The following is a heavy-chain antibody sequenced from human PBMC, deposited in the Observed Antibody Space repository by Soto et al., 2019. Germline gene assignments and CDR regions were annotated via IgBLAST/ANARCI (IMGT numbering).Heavy chain of an antibody. CDR2: ISGSGGST. V-gene: IGHV3-23*01. D-gene: IGHD3-3*01. CDR3: ATKRGDFWSGYYDY. Sequence: PGGSLRLSCAASGFTFSSYAMSWVRQAPGKGLEWVSAISGSGGSTYYADSVKGRFTISRDNSKNTLYLQMNSLRAEDTAVYYCATKRGDFWSGYYDYRGQGTLVTVSS. J-gene: IGHJ4*02. CDR1: GFTFSSYA.